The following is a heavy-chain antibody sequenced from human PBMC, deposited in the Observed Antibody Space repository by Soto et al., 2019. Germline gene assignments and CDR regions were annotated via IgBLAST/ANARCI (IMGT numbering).Heavy chain of an antibody. J-gene: IGHJ3*01. V-gene: IGHV3-53*01. CDR3: ATWDEREHAYDV. D-gene: IGHD1-1*01. CDR2: LYDIDGS. CDR1: GFTISGKKY. Sequence: DVQLVESGGSLIQPGESLRLSCAAFGFTISGKKYVAWVRQAPGKGLEWVSALYDIDGSFYADSVKGRFTTSSDSSKTTVYLQMNGLRPDDTAVYYCATWDEREHAYDVWGLGTTVTVSS.